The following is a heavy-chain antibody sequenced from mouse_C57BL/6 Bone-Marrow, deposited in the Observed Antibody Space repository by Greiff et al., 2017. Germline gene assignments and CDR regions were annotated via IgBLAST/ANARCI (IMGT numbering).Heavy chain of an antibody. J-gene: IGHJ2*01. V-gene: IGHV1-55*01. CDR2: IYPGSGST. D-gene: IGHD2-14*01. CDR3: ARRYCSY. CDR1: GYTFTSYW. Sequence: QVQLQQPGAELVKPGASVKMSCKASGYTFTSYWITWVKQRPGQGLEWIGDIYPGSGSTNYNEKFKSKATLTVDKSSSTAYMQLSSLTAEDCAVDYGARRYCSYWGQGTTLTVAS.